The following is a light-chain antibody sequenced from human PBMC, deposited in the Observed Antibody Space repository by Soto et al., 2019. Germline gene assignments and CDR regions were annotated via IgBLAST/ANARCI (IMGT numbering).Light chain of an antibody. J-gene: IGKJ4*01. CDR2: AAS. Sequence: DIELTQFPSSVSASVGDRVTITWRASQGISSWLAWYQQKSGKAPQLLIYAASTLQSGVPSRFSGSGSGTDFTLTISSLQPEDFATYYCQQTNSFPLTVGGGTKVDIK. CDR1: QGISSW. CDR3: QQTNSFPLT. V-gene: IGKV1-12*01.